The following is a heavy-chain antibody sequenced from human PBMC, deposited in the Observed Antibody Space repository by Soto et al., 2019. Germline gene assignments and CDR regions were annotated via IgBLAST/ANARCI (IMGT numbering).Heavy chain of an antibody. Sequence: PSETLSLTCAVYGGSFSGYYWSWIRQPPGKGLEWIGEINHSGSTNYNPSLKSRVTISVDTSKNQSSLKLSSVTAADTAVYYCASTVAQATVTNPVDYWGQGTLVTVSS. CDR3: ASTVAQATVTNPVDY. CDR1: GGSFSGYY. D-gene: IGHD4-17*01. J-gene: IGHJ4*02. CDR2: INHSGST. V-gene: IGHV4-34*01.